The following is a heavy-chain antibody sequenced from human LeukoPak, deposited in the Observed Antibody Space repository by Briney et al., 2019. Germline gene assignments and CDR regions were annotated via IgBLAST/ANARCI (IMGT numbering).Heavy chain of an antibody. V-gene: IGHV1-46*01. CDR1: GYTFTSYY. CDR2: INPSGGST. Sequence: ASVKVSCKASGYTFTSYYMHWVRHAPGQGLEWMGIINPSGGSTSYAQKFQGRVTMTRDTSTSTVYMELSSLRSEDTAVYYCARGRGYGSGSPNCFDPWGQGTLVTVSS. CDR3: ARGRGYGSGSPNCFDP. D-gene: IGHD3-10*01. J-gene: IGHJ5*02.